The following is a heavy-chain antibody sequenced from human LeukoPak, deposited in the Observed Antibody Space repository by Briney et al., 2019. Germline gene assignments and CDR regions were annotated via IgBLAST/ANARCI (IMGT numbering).Heavy chain of an antibody. V-gene: IGHV3-23*05. CDR3: AKDQFGGYGSIDY. J-gene: IGHJ4*02. CDR2: IYSDRST. Sequence: GGSLRLSCAASGFTFSRYAITWVRQAPGNGLDWVSSIYSDRSTYYADSVKGRFTISRDNSKNTVHLQMNSLRAEDTAVYYCAKDQFGGYGSIDYWGQGTPVTVSS. D-gene: IGHD5-12*01. CDR1: GFTFSRYA.